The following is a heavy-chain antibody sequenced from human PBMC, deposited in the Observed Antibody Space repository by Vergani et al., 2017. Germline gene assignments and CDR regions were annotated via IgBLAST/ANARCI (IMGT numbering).Heavy chain of an antibody. CDR2: ISVYNGET. CDR3: ARPQTVTTGGMEV. J-gene: IGHJ6*02. D-gene: IGHD4-17*01. CDR1: GYTFRNCG. V-gene: IGHV1-18*04. Sequence: QVQLVQSGAEVKKPGASVKVSCEVSGYTFRNCGISWVRQAPGEGLEWLGWISVYNGETKFAQKFQGRVTIAADTSTDTAHLELSSLRSEDTAVYYCARPQTVTTGGMEVWGQGTTVIVSS.